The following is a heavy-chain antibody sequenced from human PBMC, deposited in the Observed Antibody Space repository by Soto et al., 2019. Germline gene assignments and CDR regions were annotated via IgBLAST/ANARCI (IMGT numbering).Heavy chain of an antibody. D-gene: IGHD3-3*01. CDR1: GGTLSNYA. CDR2: VIPIFSIM. CDR3: ARGRTIFGVVNLGY. J-gene: IGHJ4*02. Sequence: QVQLVQSGAEVKKPGSSVKVSCKASGGTLSNYAIAWVRLAPGQGLEWVGGVIPIFSIMKYAQKFQDRVTFTPDASMNTAYMELSSLTSEDTAVYYCARGRTIFGVVNLGYLGQGTLVTVSS. V-gene: IGHV1-69*01.